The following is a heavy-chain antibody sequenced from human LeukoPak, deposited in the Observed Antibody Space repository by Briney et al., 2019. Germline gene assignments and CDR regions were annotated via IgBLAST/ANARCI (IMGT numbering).Heavy chain of an antibody. J-gene: IGHJ4*02. CDR1: GFTFSSYS. V-gene: IGHV3-48*04. CDR3: ARTTDYDYVWGSYRYTGYFDY. D-gene: IGHD3-16*02. Sequence: GGSLRLSCAASGFTFSSYSMNWVRQAPGKGLEWVSYISSSSSTIYYADSVKGRFTISRDNAKNSLYLQMNSLRAEDTAVYYCARTTDYDYVWGSYRYTGYFDYWGQGTLVTVSS. CDR2: ISSSSSTI.